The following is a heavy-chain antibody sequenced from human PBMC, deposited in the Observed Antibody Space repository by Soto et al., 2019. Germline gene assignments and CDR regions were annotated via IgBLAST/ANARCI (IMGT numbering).Heavy chain of an antibody. V-gene: IGHV4-30-2*01. CDR1: GGSISSGDYS. Sequence: SETLSLTCAVSGGSISSGDYSWNWIRQPPGKGLEWIGYIYFGGSTYYNPSLQSRVTMSVDRSRNQFSLKLNSVTAADTAVYYCARVRREFDTSGPVDDWGQRTPVTVSS. CDR2: IYFGGST. CDR3: ARVRREFDTSGPVDD. J-gene: IGHJ4*02. D-gene: IGHD3-10*01.